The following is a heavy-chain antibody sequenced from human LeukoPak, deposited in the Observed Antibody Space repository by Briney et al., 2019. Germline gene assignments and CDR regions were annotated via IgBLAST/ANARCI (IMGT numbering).Heavy chain of an antibody. V-gene: IGHV4-30-2*01. D-gene: IGHD3-10*01. J-gene: IGHJ5*02. Sequence: PSQTLSLTCAVSGDSISSGDYSWSWLRQPSGKGLEWLGYIFHSGHSFYNPSLKSRITISVDKSKNQFSLRLTSVTAADTAVYYCARELWFVNAPGSWFDPWGQGTLVTVSS. CDR3: ARELWFVNAPGSWFDP. CDR2: IFHSGHS. CDR1: GDSISSGDYS.